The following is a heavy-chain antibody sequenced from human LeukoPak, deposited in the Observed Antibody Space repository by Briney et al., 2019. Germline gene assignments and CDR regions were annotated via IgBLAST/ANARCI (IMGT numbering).Heavy chain of an antibody. V-gene: IGHV1-69*13. D-gene: IGHD2-2*01. J-gene: IGHJ4*02. CDR2: IIPIFGTA. Sequence: ASVKVSCKASGYTLSSYGISWVRQAPGQGLEWMGGIIPIFGTANYAQKFQGRVTITADESTSTAYMELSSLRSEDTAVYYCARGRSSSIVVVPAAPIDYWGQGTLVTVSS. CDR3: ARGRSSSIVVVPAAPIDY. CDR1: GYTLSSYG.